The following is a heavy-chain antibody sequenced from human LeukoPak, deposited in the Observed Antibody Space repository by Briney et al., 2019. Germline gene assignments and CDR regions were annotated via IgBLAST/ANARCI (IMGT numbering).Heavy chain of an antibody. Sequence: GGSLRLSCTASGFTFSTHSMHWVRQAPGKGPVWVSRINSDGSSTRYADSVTGRFTISRDNAKNTVYLQMNSLRAEDTAVYYCAREGYGSGSYSAFDIWGQGTMVTVSS. J-gene: IGHJ3*02. CDR2: INSDGSST. CDR3: AREGYGSGSYSAFDI. V-gene: IGHV3-74*01. D-gene: IGHD3-10*01. CDR1: GFTFSTHS.